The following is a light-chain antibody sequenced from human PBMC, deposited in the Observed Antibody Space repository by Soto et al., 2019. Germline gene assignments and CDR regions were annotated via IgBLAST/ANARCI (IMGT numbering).Light chain of an antibody. CDR2: GAS. CDR1: QSVGSNF. CDR3: QQFESSVT. V-gene: IGKV3-20*01. J-gene: IGKJ1*01. Sequence: EVVLTQSPVSLSLSPGERATFSCRASQSVGSNFFAWDQQKPGQAPGLLIYGASSRATGIPVRFSGSGSGTDFTLTISRLEPEDFAVYYWQQFESSVTFGQGTKVEI.